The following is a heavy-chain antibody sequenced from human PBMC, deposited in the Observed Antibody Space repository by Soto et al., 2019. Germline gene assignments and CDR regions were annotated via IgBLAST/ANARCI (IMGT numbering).Heavy chain of an antibody. D-gene: IGHD2-2*03. CDR3: ARRGYCSSTSCSHFDY. Sequence: GKSLKISCKGSGYRFTSYWIGWVRQMPGKGLAWMGIIYPGDSDTRYSPSFQGQVTISADKSISTAYLQCSSLKPSDTAMYYCARRGYCSSTSCSHFDYWGQGPLVTVYS. J-gene: IGHJ4*02. V-gene: IGHV5-51*01. CDR2: IYPGDSDT. CDR1: GYRFTSYW.